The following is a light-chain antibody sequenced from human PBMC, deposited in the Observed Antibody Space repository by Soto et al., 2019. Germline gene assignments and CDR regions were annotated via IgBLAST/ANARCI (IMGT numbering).Light chain of an antibody. CDR1: QSLSTN. Sequence: EIVMTQSPATLSVSPGERATLSCRASQSLSTNSAWYQQKPGQAPRLLIYGASTRATGIPARFSGSGSGTEFTLTISSLQSEDFAVYYCQQYDNWPLTFGGGTKVEIK. J-gene: IGKJ4*01. CDR3: QQYDNWPLT. CDR2: GAS. V-gene: IGKV3-15*01.